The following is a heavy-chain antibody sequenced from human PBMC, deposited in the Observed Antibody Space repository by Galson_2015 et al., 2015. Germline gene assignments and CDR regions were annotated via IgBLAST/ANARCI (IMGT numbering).Heavy chain of an antibody. D-gene: IGHD1-1*01. CDR2: IRSKANNYAT. CDR3: TRLDDVLFLGGMDV. V-gene: IGHV3-73*01. Sequence: SLRLSCAVSAFTFSGSAMHWVRQASGKGLEWVGRIRSKANNYATAYAASVKGRFTISRDDSKNTAYLQMNSLKTEDTAVYYCTRLDDVLFLGGMDVWGQGTTVTVS. CDR1: AFTFSGSA. J-gene: IGHJ6*02.